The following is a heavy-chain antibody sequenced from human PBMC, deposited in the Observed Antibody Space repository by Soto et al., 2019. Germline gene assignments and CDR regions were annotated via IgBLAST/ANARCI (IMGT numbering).Heavy chain of an antibody. CDR1: GGSISSYY. Sequence: SETLSLTCTVSGGSISSYYWSWIRQPPGKGLEWIGYIYYSGSTNYNPSLKSRVTISVDTSKNQFSLKLSSVTAADTAVYYCARHDRYSSSWYPGFDPWGQGTLVTVSS. CDR3: ARHDRYSSSWYPGFDP. J-gene: IGHJ5*02. D-gene: IGHD6-13*01. V-gene: IGHV4-59*08. CDR2: IYYSGST.